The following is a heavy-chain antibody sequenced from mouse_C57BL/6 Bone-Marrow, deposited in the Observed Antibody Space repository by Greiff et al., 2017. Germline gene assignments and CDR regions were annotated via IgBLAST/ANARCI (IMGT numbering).Heavy chain of an antibody. V-gene: IGHV14-4*01. D-gene: IGHD4-1*01. J-gene: IGHJ3*01. CDR1: GFNIKDDY. CDR2: IDPENGDT. Sequence: DVKLVESGAELVRPGASVKLSCTASGFNIKDDYMHWVKQRPEQGLEWIGWIDPENGDTEYASKFQGKATITADTSSNTAYLQLSSLTSEDTAVYYCTTTNWVFAYWGQGTLVTVSA. CDR3: TTTNWVFAY.